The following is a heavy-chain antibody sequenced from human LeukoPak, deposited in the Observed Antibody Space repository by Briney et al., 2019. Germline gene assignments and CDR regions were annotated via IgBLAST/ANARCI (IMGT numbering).Heavy chain of an antibody. CDR3: AKDGGRYRFDY. CDR1: GFPFNGYN. V-gene: IGHV3-30*02. J-gene: IGHJ4*02. CDR2: IRNDETEI. D-gene: IGHD3-16*02. Sequence: GGSLRLSCAAPGFPFNGYNIHWIRQAPGKGLEWVSFIRNDETEIHYADFAKGRFTISRDRSENSVFLQMNSLRPDDTAVYYCAKDGGRYRFDYWGQGTMVTVPS.